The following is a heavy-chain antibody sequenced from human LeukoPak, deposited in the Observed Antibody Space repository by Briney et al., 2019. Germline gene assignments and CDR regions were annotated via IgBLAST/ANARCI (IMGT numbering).Heavy chain of an antibody. D-gene: IGHD2-15*01. V-gene: IGHV1-46*01. J-gene: IGHJ5*02. Sequence: ASVKVSCKASGYTFTSYYMHWVRQAPGQGLEWTGIINPSGGSTSYAQKFQGRVTMTRDTSTSTVYMELSSLRSEDTAVYYCARDGGYCSGGSCFPHNWFDPWGQGTLVTVSS. CDR1: GYTFTSYY. CDR2: INPSGGST. CDR3: ARDGGYCSGGSCFPHNWFDP.